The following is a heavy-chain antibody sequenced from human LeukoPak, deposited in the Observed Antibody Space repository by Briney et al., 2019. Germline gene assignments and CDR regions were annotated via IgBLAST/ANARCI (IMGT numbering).Heavy chain of an antibody. Sequence: GGSLRLSCAASGFAFSTFWMNWVRQAPGKGLEWVANIKQDGSEETYLDSVKGRFTISRDNAKNSLYLHTNSLRVDDTAVYYCVRDRESYRSSFLAWGQGTLVTVS. J-gene: IGHJ5*02. CDR3: VRDRESYRSSFLA. CDR2: IKQDGSEE. D-gene: IGHD6-13*01. CDR1: GFAFSTFW. V-gene: IGHV3-7*05.